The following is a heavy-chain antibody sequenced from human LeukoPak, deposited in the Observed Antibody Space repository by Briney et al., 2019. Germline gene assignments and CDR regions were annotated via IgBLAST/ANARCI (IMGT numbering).Heavy chain of an antibody. CDR2: IKEDGSQK. J-gene: IGHJ4*02. CDR3: ARASGGDYVGY. V-gene: IGHV3-7*03. CDR1: GFSFSTYW. D-gene: IGHD3-10*01. Sequence: PGGSLRLSCAPSGFSFSTYWMSWVRQAPGKGLEWVANIKEDGSQKYYVDSVKGRFTIFRDNAKNSLSLQMNSLRADDTAVYYCARASGGDYVGYWGQGTLVTVSS.